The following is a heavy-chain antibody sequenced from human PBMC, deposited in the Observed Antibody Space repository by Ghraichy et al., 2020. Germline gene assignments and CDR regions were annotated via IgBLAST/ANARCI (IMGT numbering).Heavy chain of an antibody. CDR2: ICYDGSNK. V-gene: IGHV3-33*01. CDR1: GFTFSSYC. Sequence: GGSLRLSCAASGFTFSSYCMHWVRQAPGKGLEWVAVICYDGSNKYYADSVKGRFTISRDNSKNTLYLQMNSLRAEDTAVYYCAGGYCTGGVCLDYWGQGTLVTVSS. J-gene: IGHJ4*02. D-gene: IGHD2-8*02. CDR3: AGGYCTGGVCLDY.